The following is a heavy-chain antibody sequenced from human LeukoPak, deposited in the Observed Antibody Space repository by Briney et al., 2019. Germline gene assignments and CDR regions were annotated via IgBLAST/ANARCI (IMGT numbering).Heavy chain of an antibody. CDR1: GSISSYY. J-gene: IGHJ3*02. CDR3: ARQKCTSTSCLTKNAFDI. CDR2: IYTSGSA. D-gene: IGHD2-2*01. V-gene: IGHV4-4*09. Sequence: SESLSLTCTVSGSISSYYWSWIRQPPGKGLEWIGYIYTSGSANYNPSLKSRVTISVDTSKNQFSLDLSSVTAADTAVYYCARQKCTSTSCLTKNAFDIWGQGTMVTVSS.